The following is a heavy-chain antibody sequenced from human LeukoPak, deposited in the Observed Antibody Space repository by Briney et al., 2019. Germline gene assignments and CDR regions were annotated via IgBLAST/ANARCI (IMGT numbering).Heavy chain of an antibody. V-gene: IGHV4-59*08. CDR3: ARLGYSYGSDWFDP. CDR2: IYYSGST. CDR1: GGSFSGYY. Sequence: SETLSLTCAVYGGSFSGYYWSWIRQPPGKGLEWIGYIYYSGSTNYNPSLKSRVTISVDTSKNQFSLKLSSVTAADTAVYYCARLGYSYGSDWFDPWGQGTLVTVSS. J-gene: IGHJ5*02. D-gene: IGHD5-18*01.